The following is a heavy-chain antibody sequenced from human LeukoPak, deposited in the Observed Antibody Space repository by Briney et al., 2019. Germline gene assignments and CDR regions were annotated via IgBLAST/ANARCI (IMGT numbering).Heavy chain of an antibody. D-gene: IGHD1-1*01. CDR3: ARVLIGATVSDAFDI. Sequence: PSETLSLTCTVSGGSISSYYWSWIRQPPGKGLEWIGYIYYSGSTNYNPSLKSRVTISVDTSKNQFSLKLSSVTAADTAVFYCARVLIGATVSDAFDIWGQGTMVTVSS. V-gene: IGHV4-59*01. CDR1: GGSISSYY. J-gene: IGHJ3*02. CDR2: IYYSGST.